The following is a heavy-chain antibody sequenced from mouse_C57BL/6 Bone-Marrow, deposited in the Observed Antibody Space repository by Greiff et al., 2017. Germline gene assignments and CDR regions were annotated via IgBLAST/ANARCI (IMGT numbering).Heavy chain of an antibody. D-gene: IGHD4-1*01. CDR1: GSSITSGYY. J-gene: IGHJ3*01. Sequence: EVKLQESGPGLVKPSQSLSLTCSVTGSSITSGYYWNWIRQFPGNKLEWMGYISYDGSNNYNPSLKNRLSITRDTSKNQFFLKLNSVTTEDTATYYCARGVWEAWFAYWGQGTLVTVSA. CDR3: ARGVWEAWFAY. CDR2: ISYDGSN. V-gene: IGHV3-6*01.